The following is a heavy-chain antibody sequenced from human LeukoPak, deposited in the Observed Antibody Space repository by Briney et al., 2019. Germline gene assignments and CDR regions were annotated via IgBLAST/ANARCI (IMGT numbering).Heavy chain of an antibody. D-gene: IGHD1-20*01. CDR2: ISSNGGST. V-gene: IGHV3-64*04. CDR3: LRDLNWSLDQ. Sequence: PGGSLRLSCSASGFTFSSYAMHWVRQAPGKALEYVSAISSNGGSTYYADSVKGRFTISRDNAKNTLYLQMNSLRAEDTAVYYCLRDLNWSLDQWGQGTLVTVSS. CDR1: GFTFSSYA. J-gene: IGHJ4*02.